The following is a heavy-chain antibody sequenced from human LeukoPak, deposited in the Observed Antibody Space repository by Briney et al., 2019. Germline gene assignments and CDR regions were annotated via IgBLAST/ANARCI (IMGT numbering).Heavy chain of an antibody. D-gene: IGHD5-24*01. CDR1: GFTFSRYW. Sequence: GGSLRLSCAPSGFTFSRYWMIWVRQPPGKGLEWVASIKDDGRQKYYLDSVKGRFSVSRDNAKNSVYLQMDSLRAEDTALYYCARDASRGFDTWGQGTLVTVS. V-gene: IGHV3-7*01. J-gene: IGHJ4*02. CDR2: IKDDGRQK. CDR3: ARDASRGFDT.